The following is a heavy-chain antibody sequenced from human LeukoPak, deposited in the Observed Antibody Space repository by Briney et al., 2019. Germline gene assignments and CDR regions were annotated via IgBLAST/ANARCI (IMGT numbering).Heavy chain of an antibody. V-gene: IGHV4-39*01. CDR1: GGSISSSSYY. Sequence: PSETLSLTCTVSGGSISSSSYYWGWTRKPPGKGLEWIGSIHYSGSTYYNPSLKSRVTISVDTSKNQFSLKLSAVTVADTAVYYCARPHSSSWYVDYWGQGTLVTVSS. CDR3: ARPHSSSWYVDY. D-gene: IGHD6-13*01. CDR2: IHYSGST. J-gene: IGHJ4*02.